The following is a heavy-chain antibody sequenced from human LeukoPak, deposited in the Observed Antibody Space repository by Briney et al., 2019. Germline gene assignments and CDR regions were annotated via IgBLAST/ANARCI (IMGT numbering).Heavy chain of an antibody. V-gene: IGHV3-21*01. D-gene: IGHD4-17*01. J-gene: IGHJ4*02. CDR1: GFTFSSYS. CDR2: ISSSGSYI. CDR3: ARGYYGDPSQVYYFDY. Sequence: GGSLRLSCAASGFTFSSYSMNWVRQAPGKGLEWVSSISSSGSYIYYADSVKGRFTISRDNAKDSLYLQMNSLRAEDTAVYYCARGYYGDPSQVYYFDYWGQGTLVTVSS.